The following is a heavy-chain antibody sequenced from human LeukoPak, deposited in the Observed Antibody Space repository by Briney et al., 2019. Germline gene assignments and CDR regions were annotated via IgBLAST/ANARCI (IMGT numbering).Heavy chain of an antibody. J-gene: IGHJ3*02. CDR1: GYTFTSYG. CDR3: ASLKFLNYDFWSGFGAFDI. D-gene: IGHD3-3*01. CDR2: ISAYNGNT. V-gene: IGHV1-18*01. Sequence: VASVKVSCKASGYTFTSYGISWVRQAPGQGLEWMGWISAYNGNTNYAQKFQGRVTMTRDTSISTAYMELSRLRSDDTAVYYCASLKFLNYDFWSGFGAFDIWGQGTMVTVSS.